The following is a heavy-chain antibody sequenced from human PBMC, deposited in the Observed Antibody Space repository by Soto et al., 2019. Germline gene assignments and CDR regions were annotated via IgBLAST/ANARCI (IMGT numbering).Heavy chain of an antibody. Sequence: GSLRLSCEASGFTFSGFDMHWVRQPTGKGLEWVSSIGTAGDTYYAVSVKGRFTISRDNAKNSLSLQMNSLRAGDMAVYFCANSQEIAARFFDSWGQGTQVTVSS. V-gene: IGHV3-13*01. D-gene: IGHD2-15*01. CDR2: IGTAGDT. CDR1: GFTFSGFD. CDR3: ANSQEIAARFFDS. J-gene: IGHJ4*02.